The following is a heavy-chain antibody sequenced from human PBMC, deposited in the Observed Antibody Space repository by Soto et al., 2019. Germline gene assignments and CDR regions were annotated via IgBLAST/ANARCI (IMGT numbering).Heavy chain of an antibody. V-gene: IGHV3-30*18. CDR1: GFTFSSYG. J-gene: IGHJ4*02. CDR2: ISYDGSNK. Sequence: ESGGGVVQPGRSLRLSCAASGFTFSSYGMHWVRQAPGKGLEWVAVISYDGSNKYYADSVKGRFTISRDNSKNTLYLQMNSLRAEDTAVYYCAKDEGDYYDSSGYYNYWGQGTLVTVSS. D-gene: IGHD3-22*01. CDR3: AKDEGDYYDSSGYYNY.